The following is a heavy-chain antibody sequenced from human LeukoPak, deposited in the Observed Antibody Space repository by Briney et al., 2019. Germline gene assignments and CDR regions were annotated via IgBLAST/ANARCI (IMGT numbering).Heavy chain of an antibody. CDR3: AKNHEHGRYAGFDF. CDR1: GFTFSNYA. V-gene: IGHV3-23*01. D-gene: IGHD2-2*01. J-gene: IGHJ3*01. CDR2: ISGSGDYT. Sequence: GGSLRLSCAASGFTFSNYAMSWVRQAPGRGLEWVSAISGSGDYTNYADSVKGRFTISRDNSKNTLYLQMNSLRAEDTAVYYCAKNHEHGRYAGFDFWAEGALVAVSS.